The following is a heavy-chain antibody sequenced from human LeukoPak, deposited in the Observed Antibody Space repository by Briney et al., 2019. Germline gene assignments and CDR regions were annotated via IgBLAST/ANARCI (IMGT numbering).Heavy chain of an antibody. V-gene: IGHV4-39*01. J-gene: IGHJ4*02. CDR2: IYYSGST. CDR3: ARHGEVTAIVYYFDY. D-gene: IGHD2-21*02. CDR1: GGSISSRSYY. Sequence: SETLSLTCTVSGGSISSRSYYWGWIRQPPGKGLEWIATIYYSGSTYYNPSLKSRVTISVDTSKNQFSLKLSSVIAADTAVYYCARHGEVTAIVYYFDYWGQGTLVTVSS.